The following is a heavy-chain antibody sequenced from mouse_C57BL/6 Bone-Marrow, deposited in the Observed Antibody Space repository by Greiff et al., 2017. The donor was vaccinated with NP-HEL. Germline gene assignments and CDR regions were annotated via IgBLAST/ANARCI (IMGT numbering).Heavy chain of an antibody. CDR2: INPGSGGT. Sequence: VQLQQSGAELVRPGTSVKVPCKASGYAFTNYLIEWVKQRPGQGLEWIGVINPGSGGTNYNEKFKGKATLTADKSSSTAYMQLSSLTSEDSAVYFCARSDDGYYPFDYWGQGTTLTVSS. V-gene: IGHV1-54*01. CDR1: GYAFTNYL. J-gene: IGHJ2*01. CDR3: ARSDDGYYPFDY. D-gene: IGHD2-3*01.